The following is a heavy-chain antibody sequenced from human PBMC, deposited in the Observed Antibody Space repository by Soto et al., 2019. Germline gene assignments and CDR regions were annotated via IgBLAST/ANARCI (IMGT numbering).Heavy chain of an antibody. CDR1: GVSISSYY. J-gene: IGHJ5*02. CDR3: ARGIAAVYWFDP. Sequence: SETLSLTCTVSGVSISSYYWSWIRQPPGKGLEWIGYIYYSGSTNYNPSLKSRVTISVDTSKNQFSLKLSSVTAADTAVYYCARGIAAVYWFDPWGQGTLVTVSS. CDR2: IYYSGST. D-gene: IGHD6-6*01. V-gene: IGHV4-59*01.